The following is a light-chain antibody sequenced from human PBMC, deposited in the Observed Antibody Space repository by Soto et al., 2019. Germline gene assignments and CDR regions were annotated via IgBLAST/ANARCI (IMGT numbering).Light chain of an antibody. CDR2: DAS. CDR3: QQYDNLPRHT. CDR1: QDISNY. J-gene: IGKJ4*01. Sequence: DIQMTQSPSSLSASVGDRVTITCQASQDISNYLNWYQQKPGKAPKLLIYDASNLETGVPSRFSGSGSGTDFTFTISSLQPEDIATYYCQQYDNLPRHTFGVGTKVEIK. V-gene: IGKV1-33*01.